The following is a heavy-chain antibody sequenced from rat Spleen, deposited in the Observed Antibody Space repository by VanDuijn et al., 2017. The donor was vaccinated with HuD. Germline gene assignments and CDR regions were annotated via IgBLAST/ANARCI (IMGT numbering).Heavy chain of an antibody. CDR3: ARGYTLDY. CDR1: GFTFSNYG. J-gene: IGHJ2*01. Sequence: EVQLVESGGGLVQPGRSLKLSCVASGFTFSNYGMHWIRQAPTKGLEWVTSINTDGSSTYYRDSVKGRFTISRDNAKSTLYLQMDSLRSEDTATYYCARGYTLDYWGQGVMVTVSS. D-gene: IGHD1-11*01. V-gene: IGHV5-19*01. CDR2: INTDGSST.